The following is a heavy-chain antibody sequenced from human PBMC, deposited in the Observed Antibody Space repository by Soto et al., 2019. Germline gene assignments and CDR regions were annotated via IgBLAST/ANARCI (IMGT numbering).Heavy chain of an antibody. Sequence: GGSLRLSCAASGFTFSSYWMSWVRQAPGKGLEWVANIKQDGSEKYYVDSVKGRFTISRDNAKNSLYLQMNSLRAEDTAVYYCARASGSGSYYNYFNDAFDIWGQGTMVTVSS. CDR2: IKQDGSEK. V-gene: IGHV3-7*05. CDR3: ARASGSGSYYNYFNDAFDI. CDR1: GFTFSSYW. J-gene: IGHJ3*02. D-gene: IGHD3-10*01.